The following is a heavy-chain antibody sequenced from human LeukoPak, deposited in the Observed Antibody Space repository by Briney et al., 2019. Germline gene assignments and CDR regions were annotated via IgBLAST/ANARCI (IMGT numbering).Heavy chain of an antibody. D-gene: IGHD3-10*01. CDR3: ASSGYQTYYYGSGSFFDY. J-gene: IGHJ4*02. CDR1: GGSISSSSYY. Sequence: PSETLSLTCTVSGGSISSSSYYWGWIRQPPGKGLEWIGSIYYSGSTYYNPSLKSRVTTSVDTSKNQFSLKLSSVTAADTAVYYCASSGYQTYYYGSGSFFDYWGQGTLVTVSS. V-gene: IGHV4-39*01. CDR2: IYYSGST.